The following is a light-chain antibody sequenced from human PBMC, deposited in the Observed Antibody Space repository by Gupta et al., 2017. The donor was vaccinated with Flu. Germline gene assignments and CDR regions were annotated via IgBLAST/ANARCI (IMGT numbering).Light chain of an antibody. CDR3: SSYTSSITLI. J-gene: IGLJ2*01. Sequence: TSSDVGAYNYVAWYQQHPGKAPKLIISEVSKRPSGVSYRVSGSKSGNTASLTISGLQPEDEADYYCSSYTSSITLIFGGGTKLTVL. CDR1: SSDVGAYNY. V-gene: IGLV2-14*01. CDR2: EVS.